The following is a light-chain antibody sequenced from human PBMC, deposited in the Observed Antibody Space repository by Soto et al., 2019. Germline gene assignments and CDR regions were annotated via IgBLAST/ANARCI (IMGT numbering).Light chain of an antibody. V-gene: IGKV3-15*01. Sequence: EIVMTQSPATLSVSPWERATLSCRASQSVSSNLAWYQQKPGQAPRLLIYGASTRATGIPARFSGSGSGTEFTLTISSLQSEDFAVYYCQKYNNWPETCGQGTKVDIK. CDR2: GAS. J-gene: IGKJ1*01. CDR1: QSVSSN. CDR3: QKYNNWPET.